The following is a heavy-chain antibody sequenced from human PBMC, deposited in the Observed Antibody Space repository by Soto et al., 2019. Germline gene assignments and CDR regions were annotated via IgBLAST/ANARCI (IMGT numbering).Heavy chain of an antibody. CDR3: ARVRPDYYDSSGYGLGAFDI. CDR1: GGTFSSYA. Sequence: SVKVSCKASGGTFSSYAISWVRQAPGQGLELMGGIIPIFGTANYAQKFQGRVTIAADESTSTAYMELSSLRSEDTAVYYCARVRPDYYDSSGYGLGAFDIWGQGTMVTV. V-gene: IGHV1-69*13. CDR2: IIPIFGTA. D-gene: IGHD3-22*01. J-gene: IGHJ3*02.